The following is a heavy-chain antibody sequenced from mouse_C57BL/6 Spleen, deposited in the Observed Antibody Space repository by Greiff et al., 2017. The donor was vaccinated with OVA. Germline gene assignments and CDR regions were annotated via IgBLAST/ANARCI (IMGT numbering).Heavy chain of an antibody. Sequence: VKLMESGPGLVQPSQSLSITCTVSGFSLTSYGVHWVRQSPGKGLEWLGVIWSGGGADNTAALISRLSISKDNSKSQVFYKMNSLHADDAAIYYCARKGGTNSWFAYWGQGTLVTVSA. CDR1: GFSLTSYG. J-gene: IGHJ3*01. V-gene: IGHV2-2*01. CDR3: ARKGGTNSWFAY. D-gene: IGHD3-3*01. CDR2: IWSGGGA.